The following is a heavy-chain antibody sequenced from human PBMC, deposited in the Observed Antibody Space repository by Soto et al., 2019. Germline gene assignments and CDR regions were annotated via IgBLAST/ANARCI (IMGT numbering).Heavy chain of an antibody. CDR2: ISSSSSYI. CDR3: ASPGYGGNSDY. V-gene: IGHV3-21*01. D-gene: IGHD2-21*02. CDR1: GFTFSSYS. Sequence: TGGPLRLSCAASGFTFSSYSMNWVRQAPGKGLEWVSSISSSSSYIYYADSVKGRFTISRDNAKNSLYLQMNSLRAEDTAVYYCASPGYGGNSDYWGQGTLVTVSS. J-gene: IGHJ4*02.